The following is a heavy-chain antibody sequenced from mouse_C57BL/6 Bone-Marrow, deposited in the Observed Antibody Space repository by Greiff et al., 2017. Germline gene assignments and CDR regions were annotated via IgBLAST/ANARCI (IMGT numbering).Heavy chain of an antibody. D-gene: IGHD1-1*01. CDR1: GYTFTSYW. V-gene: IGHV1-59*01. CDR2: IDPSDSYT. Sequence: QVQLQQPGAELVRPGTSVKLSCKASGYTFTSYWMHWVKQRPGQGLEWIGVIDPSDSYTNYNQKFKGKATLTVDTSSSTAYMQLSSLTSEDSAVYYCASNPPNYYGSSGFAYWGQGTLVTVSA. J-gene: IGHJ3*01. CDR3: ASNPPNYYGSSGFAY.